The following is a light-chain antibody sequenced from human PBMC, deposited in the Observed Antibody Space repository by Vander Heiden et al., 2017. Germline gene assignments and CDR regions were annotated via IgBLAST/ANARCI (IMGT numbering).Light chain of an antibody. CDR3: QVWDRYSDQWV. V-gene: IGLV3-21*02. CDR1: NIRSKS. J-gene: IGLJ3*02. Sequence: SYVLTQAPSVSVAPGQTASIACGGNNIRSKSVHGYQQRPGHAPVVVISDDSARPSGIPERFSGSNSGNTATLTISRVEVGDEADYYCQVWDRYSDQWVFGGGTKLTVL. CDR2: DDS.